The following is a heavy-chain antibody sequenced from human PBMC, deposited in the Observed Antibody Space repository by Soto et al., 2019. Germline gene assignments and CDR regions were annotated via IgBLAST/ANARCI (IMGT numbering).Heavy chain of an antibody. CDR1: GGSIGSGGYY. V-gene: IGHV4-31*03. D-gene: IGHD2-21*02. CDR3: ARDYCGGDCYSGSWFDP. Sequence: SETLSLTYTVSGGSIGSGGYYWSWIRQHPGKGLEWIGYIYYSGSTYYNPSLKSRVTISVDTSKNQFSLKLSSVTAADTAVYYCARDYCGGDCYSGSWFDPWGQGTLVTVSS. CDR2: IYYSGST. J-gene: IGHJ5*02.